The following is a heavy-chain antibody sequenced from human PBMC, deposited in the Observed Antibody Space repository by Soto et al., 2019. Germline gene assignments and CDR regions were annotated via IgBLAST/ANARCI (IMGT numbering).Heavy chain of an antibody. D-gene: IGHD4-17*01. Sequence: GGSLRLTCPAAGGPCSSYCRHLVSHAPGKGLEWVAVISYDGSNKYYADSVKGRFTISRDNSKNTLYLQMNSLRAEDTAGYYCAKELYGAAAFDIWGQGKMVTVS. CDR2: ISYDGSNK. J-gene: IGHJ3*02. V-gene: IGHV3-30*18. CDR3: AKELYGAAAFDI. CDR1: GGPCSSYC.